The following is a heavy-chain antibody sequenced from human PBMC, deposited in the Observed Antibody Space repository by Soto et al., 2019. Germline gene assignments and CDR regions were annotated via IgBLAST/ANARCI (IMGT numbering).Heavy chain of an antibody. J-gene: IGHJ4*02. Sequence: QVHLQEPGPGLVKPSETLSLTCTVSGGSIHNHYWSWIRQPPGKGLEWIGYISYTGSTNYNPSLKSRVTMSVDTSKNQCSLTLTSLTAADTAIYYCARAICYSEYWGQGTLVTVSS. V-gene: IGHV4-59*11. CDR3: ARAICYSEY. CDR1: GGSIHNHY. CDR2: ISYTGST. D-gene: IGHD2-2*01.